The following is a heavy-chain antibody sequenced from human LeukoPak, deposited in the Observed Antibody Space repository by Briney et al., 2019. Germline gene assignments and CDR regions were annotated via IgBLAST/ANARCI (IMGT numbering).Heavy chain of an antibody. CDR1: GFTVSSQY. V-gene: IGHV3-66*01. J-gene: IGHJ3*02. Sequence: PGGSLRLSCAASGFTVSSQYMTWVRQAPGKGLEWVSIIYDAGNTAYAASVKGRFTMSRDESKSTVHLQMNSLRAEDTAVYYCVRGRWLERAFDIWGQGTMVTVSS. CDR3: VRGRWLERAFDI. CDR2: IYDAGNT. D-gene: IGHD5-24*01.